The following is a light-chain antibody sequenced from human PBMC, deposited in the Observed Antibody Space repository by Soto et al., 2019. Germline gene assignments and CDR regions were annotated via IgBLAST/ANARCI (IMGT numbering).Light chain of an antibody. CDR2: EVS. J-gene: IGKJ1*01. Sequence: DDVMTQSPLSLPVTLGQPASISCRSSQSLVYNDGNTYLDWFQQRPGQSPRRLIYEVSNWDSGVPDRFSGSVSGTDLTLKISRVEAEDVGGYYCMQGTHWLGTFGQGTKVEIK. CDR3: MQGTHWLGT. V-gene: IGKV2D-30*01. CDR1: QSLVYNDGNTY.